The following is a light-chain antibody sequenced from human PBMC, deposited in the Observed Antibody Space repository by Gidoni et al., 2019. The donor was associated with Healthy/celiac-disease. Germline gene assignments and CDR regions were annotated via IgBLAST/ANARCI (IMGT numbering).Light chain of an antibody. Sequence: IQMNPSPSSLSASVGDRVTITCRASQSISSYLNWYQQKPGKAPKLLIYAASSLQSGVPSRFSGSGSGTDFTLTISSLQPEDFATYYCQQSYSTPSTFGQGTKLEIK. J-gene: IGKJ2*02. CDR2: AAS. CDR1: QSISSY. CDR3: QQSYSTPST. V-gene: IGKV1-39*01.